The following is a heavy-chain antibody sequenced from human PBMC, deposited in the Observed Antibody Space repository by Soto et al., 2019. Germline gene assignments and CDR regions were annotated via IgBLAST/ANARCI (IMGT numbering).Heavy chain of an antibody. CDR2: IIPILGIA. V-gene: IGHV1-69*08. CDR3: ARELDYRITCDY. D-gene: IGHD3-16*01. CDR1: GGTFSSYT. Sequence: QVQLVQSGAEVKKPGSSVKVSSKASGGTFSSYTISWVRQAPGQGLEWMGRIIPILGIANYAQKFQGRVTITADKSTSTAYMELSSLRSEDTAVYYCARELDYRITCDYWGQGTLVTVSA. J-gene: IGHJ4*02.